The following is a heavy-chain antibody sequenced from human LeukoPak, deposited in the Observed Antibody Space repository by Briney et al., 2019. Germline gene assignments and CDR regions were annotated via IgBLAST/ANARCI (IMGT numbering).Heavy chain of an antibody. D-gene: IGHD6-19*01. CDR3: ARAWYSSGRYGIYYYYYMDV. CDR1: GGSISSYY. V-gene: IGHV4-4*07. Sequence: SETLSLTCTVSGGSISSYYWSWIRQPAGKGLEWIGRIYTSGSTNYNPSLKSRVTMSVDTSKNQFSLKLSSVTAADTAVYYCARAWYSSGRYGIYYYYYMDVWGKGTTVTVSS. CDR2: IYTSGST. J-gene: IGHJ6*03.